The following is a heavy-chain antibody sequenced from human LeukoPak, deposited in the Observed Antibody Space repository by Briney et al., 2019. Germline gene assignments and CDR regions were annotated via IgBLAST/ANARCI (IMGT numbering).Heavy chain of an antibody. V-gene: IGHV1-69*04. D-gene: IGHD3-22*01. J-gene: IGHJ4*02. CDR3: ARDPPSYDSSALGGY. CDR1: GGTFNSYG. CDR2: IIPLLNIA. Sequence: VASVKVSCKASGGTFNSYGISWVRQAPGQGLERMGRIIPLLNIANYAQKFQGRVTITADESTSTAYMELSSLRSEDTAVYYCARDPPSYDSSALGGYWGQGTLVTVSS.